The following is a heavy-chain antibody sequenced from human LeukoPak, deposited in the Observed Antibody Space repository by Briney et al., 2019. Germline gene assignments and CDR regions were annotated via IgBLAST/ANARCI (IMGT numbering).Heavy chain of an antibody. V-gene: IGHV4-31*03. D-gene: IGHD2-2*01. J-gene: IGHJ5*02. CDR2: IYYSGST. CDR3: ARDLSPPGEVVVPAAAAGFDP. Sequence: KASQTLSLTCTVSGGSISSGGYYWSWIRQHPGKGLEWIGYIYYSGSTYYNPSLKSRVTVSVDTSKNQFSLKLSSVTAADTAVYYCARDLSPPGEVVVPAAAAGFDPWGQGTLVTVSS. CDR1: GGSISSGGYY.